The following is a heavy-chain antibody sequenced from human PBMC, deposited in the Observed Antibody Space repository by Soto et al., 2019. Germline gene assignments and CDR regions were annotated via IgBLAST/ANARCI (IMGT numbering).Heavy chain of an antibody. Sequence: SETLSLTCTFSGVSISSSSYYWGWIRQPPGKGLEWIGNVYYGGSTYYNPSLKSRVTISVETSKSQFSLKLSSVTAADTAVYYCAGGDYYHSSGYYFYYYTMDVWGQGTTVTVSS. D-gene: IGHD3-22*01. CDR2: VYYGGST. J-gene: IGHJ6*02. V-gene: IGHV4-39*01. CDR1: GVSISSSSYY. CDR3: AGGDYYHSSGYYFYYYTMDV.